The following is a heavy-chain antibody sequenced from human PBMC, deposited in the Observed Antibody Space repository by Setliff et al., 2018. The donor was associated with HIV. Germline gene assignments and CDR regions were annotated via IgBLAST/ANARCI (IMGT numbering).Heavy chain of an antibody. Sequence: GASVKVSCKASGGTFSSYAITWVRQAPGQGLEWMGGIIPLHGIANYIQKFQGRVTITADKSTTTAYMELSSLRSEDTAVYYCARDLPELTGRSFDPWGQGMLVTVSS. D-gene: IGHD7-27*01. CDR1: GGTFSSYA. J-gene: IGHJ5*02. CDR3: ARDLPELTGRSFDP. V-gene: IGHV1-69*10. CDR2: IIPLHGIA.